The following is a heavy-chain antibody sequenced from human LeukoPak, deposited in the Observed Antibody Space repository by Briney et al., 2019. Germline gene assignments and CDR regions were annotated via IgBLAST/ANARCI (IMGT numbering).Heavy chain of an antibody. D-gene: IGHD2/OR15-2a*01. V-gene: IGHV3-7*01. CDR1: GFTFSSFW. CDR3: ARDWFHAIDY. J-gene: IGHJ4*02. Sequence: GGSLRLSCAASGFTFSSFWMTWVRQAPGKGLEWVANMKPDGSEASYVDSVKGRFAISRDNARNSLYLQMNSLRAEDTAVYYCARDWFHAIDYWGQGTLVTVSS. CDR2: MKPDGSEA.